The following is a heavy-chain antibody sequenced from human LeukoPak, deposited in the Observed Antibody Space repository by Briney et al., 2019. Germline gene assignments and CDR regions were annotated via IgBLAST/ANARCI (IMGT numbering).Heavy chain of an antibody. V-gene: IGHV1-2*02. CDR1: GYTFTGYY. J-gene: IGHJ4*02. CDR3: ALLFHIVGATFRGLRNDY. D-gene: IGHD1-26*01. CDR2: INPNSGGT. Sequence: GASVKPSCKASGYTFTGYYMHWVRQAPGQGLEWMGWINPNSGGTNYAQKFQGRVTMTRDTSISTAYMELSRLRSDDTAVYYCALLFHIVGATFRGLRNDYWGQGTLVTVSS.